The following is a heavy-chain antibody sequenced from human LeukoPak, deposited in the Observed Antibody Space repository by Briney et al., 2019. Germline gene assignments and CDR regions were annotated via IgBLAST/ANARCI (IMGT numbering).Heavy chain of an antibody. CDR3: ARDPKAIFGVPGDY. Sequence: GASVKVSCKASGYTFTGYFMHWVRQAPGQGLEWMGWINPNSGGTNYAQKFQGRVTMTRDTSISTAYMELSRLRSDDTAVYYCARDPKAIFGVPGDYWGQGTLVTVSS. D-gene: IGHD3-3*01. J-gene: IGHJ4*02. V-gene: IGHV1-2*02. CDR1: GYTFTGYF. CDR2: INPNSGGT.